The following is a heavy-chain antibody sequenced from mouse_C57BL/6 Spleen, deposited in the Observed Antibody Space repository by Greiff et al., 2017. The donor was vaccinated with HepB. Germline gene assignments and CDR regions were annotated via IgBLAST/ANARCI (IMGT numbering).Heavy chain of an antibody. D-gene: IGHD2-3*01. Sequence: VQLQESGAELVKPGASVKISCKASGYAFSSYWMNWVKQRPGKGLEWIGQIYPGDGDTNYNGKFKGKATLTADKSSSTAYMQLSSLTSEDSAVYFCARDGYYVYFDVWGTGTTVTVSS. CDR1: GYAFSSYW. CDR3: ARDGYYVYFDV. V-gene: IGHV1-80*01. CDR2: IYPGDGDT. J-gene: IGHJ1*03.